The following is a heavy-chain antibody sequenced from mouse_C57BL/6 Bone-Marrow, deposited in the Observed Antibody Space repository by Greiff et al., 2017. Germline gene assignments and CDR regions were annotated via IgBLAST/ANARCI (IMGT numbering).Heavy chain of an antibody. Sequence: QVQLQQSGAELVRPGTSVKMSRKASGYTFTNYWIGWAKQRPGHGLEWIGDIYPGGGYTNYNEKFKGKATLTADKSSSTAYMQFSSLTSEDSAIYYCARFSCSDSSYAMDYWGQGTSVTVSS. CDR2: IYPGGGYT. D-gene: IGHD1-1*01. J-gene: IGHJ4*01. CDR1: GYTFTNYW. CDR3: ARFSCSDSSYAMDY. V-gene: IGHV1-63*01.